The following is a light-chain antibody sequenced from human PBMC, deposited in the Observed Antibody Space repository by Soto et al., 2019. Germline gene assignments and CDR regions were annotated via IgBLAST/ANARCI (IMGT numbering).Light chain of an antibody. Sequence: LTQPPSASGSPGQSVTVSCTGTSSDVGGYNYVSWYQQHPGKAPKLMIYEVSKRPSGVPDRFSGSKSGNTASLSVSGLQAEDEADYYCSSYAGSNNLYVFGTGTKVTVL. V-gene: IGLV2-8*01. CDR2: EVS. CDR3: SSYAGSNNLYV. CDR1: SSDVGGYNY. J-gene: IGLJ1*01.